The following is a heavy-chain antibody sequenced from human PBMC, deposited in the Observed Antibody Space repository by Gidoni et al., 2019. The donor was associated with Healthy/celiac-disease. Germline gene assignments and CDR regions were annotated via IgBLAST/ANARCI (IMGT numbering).Heavy chain of an antibody. CDR2: IDPSDSYT. V-gene: IGHV5-10-1*03. D-gene: IGHD4-17*01. Sequence: EVQLVQSGAEVKKPGESLRISCKGSGYSFTSYWISWVRQMPGKGLEWMGRIDPSDSYTNYSPSFQGHVTISADKSISTAYLQWSSLKASDTAMYYCARGVEYGDYASYFDYWGQGTLVTVSS. CDR1: GYSFTSYW. CDR3: ARGVEYGDYASYFDY. J-gene: IGHJ4*02.